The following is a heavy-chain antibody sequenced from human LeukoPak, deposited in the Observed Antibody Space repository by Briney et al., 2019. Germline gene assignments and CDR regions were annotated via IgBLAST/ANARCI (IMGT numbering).Heavy chain of an antibody. CDR3: ARSPLITFGGANYYFDY. CDR1: GGSISSSSYY. CDR2: IYYSGST. Sequence: SETLSLTCTVSGGSISSSSYYWGWIRQPPGKGLEWIGSIYYSGSTYYNPSLKSRVTVSVDTSKNQFSLKLSSVTAADTAVYYCARSPLITFGGANYYFDYWGQGTLVTVSS. D-gene: IGHD3-16*01. V-gene: IGHV4-39*01. J-gene: IGHJ4*02.